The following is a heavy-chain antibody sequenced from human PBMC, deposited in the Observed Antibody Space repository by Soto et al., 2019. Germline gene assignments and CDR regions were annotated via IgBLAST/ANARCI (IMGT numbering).Heavy chain of an antibody. Sequence: SVPTLVNPTQTLTLTRTFSGFSLSTSGVGVGWIRQPPGKALEWLALIYWDDDKRYSPSLKSRLTITKDTSKNQVVLTMTNMDPVDTATYYCALSSGWDEYFQHWGQGTLVTVSS. CDR2: IYWDDDK. V-gene: IGHV2-5*02. CDR3: ALSSGWDEYFQH. CDR1: GFSLSTSGVG. D-gene: IGHD6-19*01. J-gene: IGHJ1*01.